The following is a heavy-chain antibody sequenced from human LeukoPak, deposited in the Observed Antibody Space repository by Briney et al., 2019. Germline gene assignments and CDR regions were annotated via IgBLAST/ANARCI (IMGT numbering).Heavy chain of an antibody. CDR1: GGSFSGYY. V-gene: IGHV4-34*01. CDR2: INHSGST. J-gene: IGHJ4*02. Sequence: PSETLSLTCAVYGGSFSGYYWSWIRQPPGKGLEWIGEINHSGSTNYNPSLESRVTISVDTSKNQFSLKLSSVTAADTAVYYCARGRYSSSWLGALGAFDFDYWGQGTLVTVSS. CDR3: ARGRYSSSWLGALGAFDFDY. D-gene: IGHD6-13*01.